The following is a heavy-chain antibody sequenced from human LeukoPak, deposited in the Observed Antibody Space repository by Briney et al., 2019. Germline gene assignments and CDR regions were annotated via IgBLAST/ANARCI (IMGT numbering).Heavy chain of an antibody. CDR3: ARAQRYNWNDVPRY. V-gene: IGHV1-2*02. D-gene: IGHD1-1*01. CDR2: INPNSGGT. Sequence: ASVKVSCKASGYTFTGYDMHWVRQAPGQGLEWMGWINPNSGGTNYAQKFQGRVTMTRDTAISTAYMELSRLRSDDTAVYYCARAQRYNWNDVPRYWGQGTLVTVSS. J-gene: IGHJ4*02. CDR1: GYTFTGYD.